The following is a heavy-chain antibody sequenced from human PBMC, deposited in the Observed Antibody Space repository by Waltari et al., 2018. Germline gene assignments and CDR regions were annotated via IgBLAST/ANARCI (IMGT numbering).Heavy chain of an antibody. D-gene: IGHD7-27*01. Sequence: EVQLVESGGGLVQPGGSLRLSCVASGFVFSNYQMNWVRQTPGKGLEWVSCIRSGGSIIYADSVKGRFTISRDNAKNSLYLQMNSLRVEDTGVYYCATDLPGDRYFDSWGQGTLVTVSS. V-gene: IGHV3-48*03. CDR2: IRSGGSII. CDR1: GFVFSNYQ. CDR3: ATDLPGDRYFDS. J-gene: IGHJ4*02.